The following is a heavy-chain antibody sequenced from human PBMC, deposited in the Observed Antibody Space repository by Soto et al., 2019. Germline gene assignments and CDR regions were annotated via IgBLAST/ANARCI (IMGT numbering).Heavy chain of an antibody. D-gene: IGHD1-26*01. CDR2: IYYSGST. CDR1: GGSISGYY. J-gene: IGHJ6*02. CDR3: ARDVVVGATTLYYYGMDV. Sequence: SETLSLTCTVSGGSISGYYWSWIRQPPGKGLEWIGYIYYSGSTNYNPSLKSRVTISVDTSKNQFSLKLSSVTAADTAVYYCARDVVVGATTLYYYGMDVWGQGTTVTVS. V-gene: IGHV4-59*01.